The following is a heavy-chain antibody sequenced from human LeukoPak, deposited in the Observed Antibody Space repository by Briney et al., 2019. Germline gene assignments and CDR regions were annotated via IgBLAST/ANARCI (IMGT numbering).Heavy chain of an antibody. J-gene: IGHJ3*02. CDR3: PRSRSYDFGSGFGRSLHAFDI. V-gene: IGHV4-59*01. CDR2: IYYSGST. CDR1: GGSISSYY. Sequence: PSETLSLTCTVSGGSISSYYWSWIRQPPGKGLEWIGYIYYSGSTNYNPSLKSRVTISVDTSKNQFSLKLSSVTAADTAVYYCPRSRSYDFGSGFGRSLHAFDIWVQGAMVTVSS. D-gene: IGHD3-3*01.